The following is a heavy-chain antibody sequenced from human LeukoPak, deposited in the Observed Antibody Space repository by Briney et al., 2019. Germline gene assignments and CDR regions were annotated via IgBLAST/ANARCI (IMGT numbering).Heavy chain of an antibody. CDR2: LYTGGTT. CDR3: ARVKGETPAFDF. D-gene: IGHD3-10*01. J-gene: IGHJ4*02. V-gene: IGHV3-53*01. Sequence: GGSLRLSCEVSGFNVSSDYMSWVRQAPGKGLQWVSVLYTGGTTYYANSVKGRFTISRDNSKNTLYLQVNSLRAEHRAIYYCARVKGETPAFDFWGQGTLLTVSS. CDR1: GFNVSSDY.